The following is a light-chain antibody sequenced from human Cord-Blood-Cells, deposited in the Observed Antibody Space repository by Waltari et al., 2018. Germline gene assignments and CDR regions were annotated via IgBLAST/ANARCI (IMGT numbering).Light chain of an antibody. J-gene: IGLJ1*01. V-gene: IGLV2-8*01. CDR3: SSYAGSNNYV. CDR1: SSDVGGYNY. CDR2: EFS. Sequence: QSALTQPPSASGSPRQSVTISCTGTSSDVGGYNYVSWYQQHPGKAPKLMIYEFSKRPSGVPDRFSGSKSGNTASLTVSGLQAEDEADYYCSSYAGSNNYVFGTGTKVTVL.